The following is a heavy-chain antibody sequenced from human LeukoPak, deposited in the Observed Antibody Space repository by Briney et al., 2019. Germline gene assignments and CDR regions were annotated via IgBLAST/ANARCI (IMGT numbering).Heavy chain of an antibody. CDR2: MSTSGGGT. CDR1: GFTFTSYA. V-gene: IGHV3-23*01. J-gene: IGHJ4*02. CDR3: AKAANQARPSDFDY. D-gene: IGHD6-6*01. Sequence: GGSLRLSCVASGFTFTSYAMNWVRQAPGKGLEWVSSMSTSGGGTYYADSVKGRFTISRDNPKNTLYLQMNSLRAEDTAVYYCAKAANQARPSDFDYWGQGTLVTVSS.